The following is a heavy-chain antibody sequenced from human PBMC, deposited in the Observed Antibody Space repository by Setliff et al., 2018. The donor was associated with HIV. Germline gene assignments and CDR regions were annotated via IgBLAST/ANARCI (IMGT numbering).Heavy chain of an antibody. CDR3: ARRGRDGVFIMFATGFDP. V-gene: IGHV4-59*04. D-gene: IGHD2-8*01. CDR1: SGVSGGSISSHY. Sequence: SETLSLTCTVSGVSGGSISSHYWNWIRQPPGKGLEWIGDIFYTGSTYYNPSLKSRVAISVDTSENQFSLKLNSVTAADTAAYYCARRGRDGVFIMFATGFDPWGQGALVTVSS. CDR2: IFYTGST. J-gene: IGHJ5*02.